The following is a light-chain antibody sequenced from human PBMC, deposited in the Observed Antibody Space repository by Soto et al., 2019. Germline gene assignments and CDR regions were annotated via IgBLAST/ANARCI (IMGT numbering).Light chain of an antibody. Sequence: KVVKLSPGALSVYKGERATLSCRASQSVSVNLAWYQQKPGQAPRLLIYGVSTRATGIPARFSGSESGTEFTLTISSLQSEDFTLYYCPQYDDWPFTFAPGTKVAVK. V-gene: IGKV3-15*01. CDR2: GVS. CDR1: QSVSVN. CDR3: PQYDDWPFT. J-gene: IGKJ3*01.